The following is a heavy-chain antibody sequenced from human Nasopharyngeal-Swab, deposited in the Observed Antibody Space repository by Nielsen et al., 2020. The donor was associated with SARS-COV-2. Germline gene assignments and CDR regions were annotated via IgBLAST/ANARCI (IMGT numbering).Heavy chain of an antibody. CDR1: GYSFISYW. CDR3: ARRGPSTSGSGAYAYYLDY. Sequence: GEALKISWKGSGYSFISYWIAWVRQMPGKGLEWMGIIYPGDSDARYSPSFQGQVTISVDKSINTAYLQWSSLTASDTAMYYCARRGPSTSGSGAYAYYLDYWGQGALVTVSS. CDR2: IYPGDSDA. V-gene: IGHV5-51*01. J-gene: IGHJ4*02. D-gene: IGHD3-10*01.